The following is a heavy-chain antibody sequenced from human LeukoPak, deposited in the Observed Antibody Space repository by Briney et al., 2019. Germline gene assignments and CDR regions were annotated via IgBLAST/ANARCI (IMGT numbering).Heavy chain of an antibody. J-gene: IGHJ4*01. CDR2: IWIDGSNT. Sequence: GGSLRLSWAASGFIYSHYGMQWVRQAPGKGLECVAVIWIDGSNTLYAGSVKGRFTISRDNSQNTLFLQMNSLIAEDTDMYYCAIDGQSGFDYSNSLTYWGHGTLVTVSS. CDR3: AIDGQSGFDYSNSLTY. D-gene: IGHD4-11*01. CDR1: GFIYSHYG. V-gene: IGHV3-33*01.